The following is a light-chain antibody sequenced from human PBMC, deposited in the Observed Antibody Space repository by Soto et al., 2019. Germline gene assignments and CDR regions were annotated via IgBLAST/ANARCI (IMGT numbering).Light chain of an antibody. V-gene: IGLV1-44*01. CDR3: AAWDDSLNGVV. CDR2: NNN. CDR1: SSNIGSTT. Sequence: QPVLTQPPSASGTPGQRVTIACSGSSSNIGSTTVKWYQQLPGTAPKLLIYNNNQRPSRVPDRFSGSKSGTSASLAISGLQSGDEADYYCAAWDDSLNGVVFGGGTKLTVL. J-gene: IGLJ3*02.